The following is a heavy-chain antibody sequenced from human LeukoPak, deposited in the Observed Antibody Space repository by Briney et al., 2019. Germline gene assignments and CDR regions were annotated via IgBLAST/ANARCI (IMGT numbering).Heavy chain of an antibody. CDR2: ISGDGSST. Sequence: PGGSLRLSCAASGFTFDDYGMHWVRQTPGKGLEWVSLISGDGSSTYYAGSVKGRFTISRDNSKNSLYLQMNSLRTEDTALYYCAKDIGRYSPHYFDYWGQGTLVTVPS. D-gene: IGHD2-15*01. V-gene: IGHV3-43*02. J-gene: IGHJ4*02. CDR3: AKDIGRYSPHYFDY. CDR1: GFTFDDYG.